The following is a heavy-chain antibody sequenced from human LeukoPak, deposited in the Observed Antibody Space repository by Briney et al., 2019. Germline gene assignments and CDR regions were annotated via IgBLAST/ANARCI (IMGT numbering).Heavy chain of an antibody. CDR3: AKLPRGYCSSTSCSYFDY. Sequence: GGSLRLSCAASGFTFSSYAMSWVRQAPGKGLEWVSAISGSGGSTYYADSVKGWFTISRDNSKNTLYLQMNSLRAEDTAVYYCAKLPRGYCSSTSCSYFDYWGQGTLVTVSS. CDR1: GFTFSSYA. D-gene: IGHD2-2*01. J-gene: IGHJ4*02. V-gene: IGHV3-23*01. CDR2: ISGSGGST.